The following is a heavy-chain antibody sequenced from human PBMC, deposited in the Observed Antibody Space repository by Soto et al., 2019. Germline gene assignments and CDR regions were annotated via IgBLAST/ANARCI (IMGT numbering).Heavy chain of an antibody. D-gene: IGHD3-16*02. CDR3: ARQSIPIGEVVARDGFDI. J-gene: IGHJ3*02. CDR2: FFFSGST. V-gene: IGHV4-39*01. CDR1: GGSISSRSYY. Sequence: QLQLQESGPGLVKPSETLSLTCSVSGGSISSRSYYWAWIRQPPGKGLEWIGTFFFSGSTDYNPSLKSRVNISADTSKSQLSLKLGSVTAADTAVYYCARQSIPIGEVVARDGFDIWGQGTMVTVSS.